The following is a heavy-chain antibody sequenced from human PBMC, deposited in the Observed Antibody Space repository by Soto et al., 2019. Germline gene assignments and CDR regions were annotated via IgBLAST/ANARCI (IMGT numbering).Heavy chain of an antibody. D-gene: IGHD2-15*01. CDR2: INAGNGNT. J-gene: IGHJ3*02. V-gene: IGHV1-3*01. CDR3: ARGDQGIVVVVAARERAEDAFDI. CDR1: GYTFTSYA. Sequence: ASVKVSCKASGYTFTSYAMHWVRQAPGQRLEWMGWINAGNGNTKYSQKFQGRVTITRDTSASTAYMELSSLRSEDTAVYYCARGDQGIVVVVAARERAEDAFDIWGQGTMVTVSS.